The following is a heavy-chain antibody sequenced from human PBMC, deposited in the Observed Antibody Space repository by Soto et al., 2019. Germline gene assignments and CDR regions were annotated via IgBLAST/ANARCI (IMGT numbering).Heavy chain of an antibody. J-gene: IGHJ4*02. CDR1: GGSMSGYH. V-gene: IGHV4-4*07. CDR3: ARDSVSLTLFDY. D-gene: IGHD3-10*01. CDR2: VHSTGST. Sequence: SETLSLTSTVSGGSMSGYHWSWVRQPAGKGLEWIGRVHSTGSTDYNASVESRITVSLETSKKQFSLKLKSVNAADTALYYCARDSVSLTLFDYWGQGILVTVSS.